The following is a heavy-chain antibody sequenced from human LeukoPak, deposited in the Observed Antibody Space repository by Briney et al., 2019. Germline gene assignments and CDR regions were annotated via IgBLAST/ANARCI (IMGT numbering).Heavy chain of an antibody. Sequence: GESLKISCKGSGYSFSMCWIAWVRQTPGKGLEWMGIIYPDDSETIYSPSFQGQVTMSADKSSAYLQWNSVKASDTAMYYCARRGGGYDFNFDQWGQGTLVTVSS. D-gene: IGHD5-12*01. CDR3: ARRGGGYDFNFDQ. V-gene: IGHV5-51*01. CDR2: IYPDDSET. J-gene: IGHJ4*02. CDR1: GYSFSMCW.